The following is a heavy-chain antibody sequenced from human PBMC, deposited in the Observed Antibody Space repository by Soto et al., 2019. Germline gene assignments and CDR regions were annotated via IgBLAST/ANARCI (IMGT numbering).Heavy chain of an antibody. CDR2: IYYSGST. Sequence: SETLSLTCTVSGGSLSSSSYYWGWIRQPPGKGLEWIGSIYYSGSTYYNPSLKSRVTISVDTSKNQFSLMLSSVTAADTAVYYCARAPETPPSVRVVVPYFFASWGQGTLVTVSS. CDR1: GGSLSSSSYY. D-gene: IGHD3-3*01. CDR3: ARAPETPPSVRVVVPYFFAS. J-gene: IGHJ4*02. V-gene: IGHV4-39*01.